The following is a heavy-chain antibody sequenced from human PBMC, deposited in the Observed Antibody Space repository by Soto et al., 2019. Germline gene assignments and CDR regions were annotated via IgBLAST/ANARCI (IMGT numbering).Heavy chain of an antibody. CDR3: ARSDYGDYPHQH. J-gene: IGHJ1*01. CDR1: GDSVSSGAYY. CDR2: IYHSGTT. Sequence: QVQLQESGPGLVKPSETLSLTCTVSGDSVSSGAYYWSWIRQPPGKGLEWIGYIYHSGTTNYNPSLKSRATISPDTSKNQCSLELTSVTAADTAVYYCARSDYGDYPHQHWRQGTLVTVSS. V-gene: IGHV4-61*08. D-gene: IGHD4-17*01.